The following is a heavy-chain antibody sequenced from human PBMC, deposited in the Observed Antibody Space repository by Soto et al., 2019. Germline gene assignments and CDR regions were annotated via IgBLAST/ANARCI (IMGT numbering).Heavy chain of an antibody. CDR2: IYYSGST. D-gene: IGHD6-6*01. CDR1: GGSISSYY. Sequence: SETLSLTCTVSGGSISSYYWSWIRQPPGKGLEWIGYIYYSGSTNYNPSLKSRVTISVDTSKNQFSLKLGSVTAADTAVYYCARDRGAARPYFDYWGQGTLVTVSS. J-gene: IGHJ4*02. CDR3: ARDRGAARPYFDY. V-gene: IGHV4-59*01.